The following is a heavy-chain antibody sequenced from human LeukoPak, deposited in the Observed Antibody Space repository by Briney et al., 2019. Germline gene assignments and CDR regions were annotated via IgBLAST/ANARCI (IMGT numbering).Heavy chain of an antibody. CDR1: GYTLTELS. CDR2: FDPEDGET. Sequence: ASVKVSCKVSGYTLTELSMQWVRQAPGKGLEWMGGFDPEDGETIYAQKFQGRVTMTEDTSTDTAYMELSSLRSEDTAVYYCATVGAMVTHYGMDVWGQGTTVTVSS. CDR3: ATVGAMVTHYGMDV. J-gene: IGHJ6*02. D-gene: IGHD5-18*01. V-gene: IGHV1-24*01.